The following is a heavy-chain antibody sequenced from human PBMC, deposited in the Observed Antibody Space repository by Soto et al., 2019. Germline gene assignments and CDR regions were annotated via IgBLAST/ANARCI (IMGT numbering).Heavy chain of an antibody. V-gene: IGHV4-39*01. D-gene: IGHD6-6*01. CDR1: GGSISSSSYY. Sequence: QLQLQESGPGLVKPSETLSLTCTVSGGSISSSSYYWGWIRQPPGKGLEWIGSIYYSGSTYYNPSLKSRVTISVDTSKNQFSLKLSSVTAADTAVYYCASIAAVQSYYYYGMDVWGQGTTVTVSS. CDR2: IYYSGST. J-gene: IGHJ6*02. CDR3: ASIAAVQSYYYYGMDV.